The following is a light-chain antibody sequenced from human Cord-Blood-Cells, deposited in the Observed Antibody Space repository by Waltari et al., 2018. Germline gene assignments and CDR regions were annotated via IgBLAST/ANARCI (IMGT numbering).Light chain of an antibody. CDR1: QSISSW. Sequence: DIQMTQSPSTLSASVGDRVTITCRASQSISSWLAWYQQKPGKAPKLLIYDASSLESGVPSRFSGSGSVTEFTLTISSLQPDDFATYYCQQYNSYSFGGGTKVEIK. CDR2: DAS. J-gene: IGKJ4*01. CDR3: QQYNSYS. V-gene: IGKV1-5*01.